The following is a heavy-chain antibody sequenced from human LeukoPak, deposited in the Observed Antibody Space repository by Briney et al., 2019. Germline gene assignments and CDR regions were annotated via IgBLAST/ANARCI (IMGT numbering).Heavy chain of an antibody. Sequence: GASVKVSCNASGGTFSSYAISWVRQAPGQGLEWMGGIIPIFGTANYAQKFQGRVTITADESTSTAYMELSSLRSEDTAVYYCAKLSSSWSRGVYYYYMDVWGKGTTVTVSS. CDR3: AKLSSSWSRGVYYYYMDV. CDR1: GGTFSSYA. V-gene: IGHV1-69*13. D-gene: IGHD6-13*01. J-gene: IGHJ6*03. CDR2: IIPIFGTA.